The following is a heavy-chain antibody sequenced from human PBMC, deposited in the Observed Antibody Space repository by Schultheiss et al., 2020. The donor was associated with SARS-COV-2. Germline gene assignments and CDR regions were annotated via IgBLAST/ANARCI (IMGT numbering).Heavy chain of an antibody. J-gene: IGHJ4*02. CDR1: GFTFSSYA. Sequence: GGSLRLSCAASGFTFSSYAMSWVRQAPGKGLEWVANIKQDGSEKYYVDSVKGRFTISRDNAKNSLYLQMNSLRAEDTAVYYCARHSLGVVVAAPFDYWGQGTLVTVSS. D-gene: IGHD2-15*01. CDR3: ARHSLGVVVAAPFDY. CDR2: IKQDGSEK. V-gene: IGHV3-7*01.